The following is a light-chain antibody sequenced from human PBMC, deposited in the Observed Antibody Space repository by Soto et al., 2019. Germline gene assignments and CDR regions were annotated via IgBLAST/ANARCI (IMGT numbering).Light chain of an antibody. CDR1: ESISNC. Sequence: DIQVTRSPSPLCASVVGRVTISCRAIESISNCLAWYQQKPGKAPKLLISGASSLQSGVPSRLSGSASGTEFTPTTSSLQPDDIANYYCHQCHRHLKFGKGSXVDLK. V-gene: IGKV1-5*01. J-gene: IGKJ1*01. CDR2: GAS. CDR3: HQCHRHLK.